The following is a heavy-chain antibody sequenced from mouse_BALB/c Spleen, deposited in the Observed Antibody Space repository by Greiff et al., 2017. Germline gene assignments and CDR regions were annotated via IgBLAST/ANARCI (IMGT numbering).Heavy chain of an antibody. D-gene: IGHD2-14*01. Sequence: VKLVESGPGLVAPSQSLSITCTVSGFSLTSYGVHWVRQPPGKGLEWLGVIWAGGSTNYNSALMSRLSISKDNSKSQVFLKMNSLQTDDTAMYYCARDRDRYDERPSVPYWGQGTLVTVSA. CDR3: ARDRDRYDERPSVPY. J-gene: IGHJ3*01. CDR1: GFSLTSYG. CDR2: IWAGGST. V-gene: IGHV2-9*02.